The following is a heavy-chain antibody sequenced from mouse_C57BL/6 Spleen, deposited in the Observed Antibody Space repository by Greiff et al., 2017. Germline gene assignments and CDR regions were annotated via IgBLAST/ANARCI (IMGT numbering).Heavy chain of an antibody. CDR1: GFTFSDYG. Sequence: VQLQQSGGGLVKPGGSLKLSCAASGFTFSDYGMHWVRQAPEKGLEWVAYISSGSSTIYYADTVKGRFTISRDNAKNTLFLQMTSLRSEDTAMYYCARGAMITLDYWGQGTTLTVSS. CDR3: ARGAMITLDY. J-gene: IGHJ2*01. V-gene: IGHV5-17*01. D-gene: IGHD2-4*01. CDR2: ISSGSSTI.